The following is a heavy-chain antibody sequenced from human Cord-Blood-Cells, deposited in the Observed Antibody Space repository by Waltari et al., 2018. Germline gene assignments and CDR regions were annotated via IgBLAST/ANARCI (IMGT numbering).Heavy chain of an antibody. CDR3: ATVVLQRGSYAFDI. CDR2: FDPEDGET. J-gene: IGHJ3*02. CDR1: GYTLTALS. D-gene: IGHD1-26*01. Sequence: VQLVQLGAEVNKPGAAARVCCKVSGYTLTALSVHWVRQAPGEGLEWMGGFDPEDGETIYAQKFQGRVTMTEDTSTDTAYMELSSLRSEDTAVYYCATVVLQRGSYAFDIWGQGTMVSVSS. V-gene: IGHV1-24*01.